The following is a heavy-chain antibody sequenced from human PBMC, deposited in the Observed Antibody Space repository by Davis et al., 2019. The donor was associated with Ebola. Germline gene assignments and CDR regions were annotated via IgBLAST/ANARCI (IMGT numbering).Heavy chain of an antibody. Sequence: PGGSLRLSCAGSGFTFSTYAMTWVRQAPGKGLEWVSRISGSGGDPHYADSVKGRFTISRDNSKNTMDLQMNSLRPDDTALYYCAKQDDSGWYGIDEYWGQGTLVTVSS. D-gene: IGHD6-19*01. V-gene: IGHV3-23*01. CDR3: AKQDDSGWYGIDEY. J-gene: IGHJ4*02. CDR1: GFTFSTYA. CDR2: ISGSGGDP.